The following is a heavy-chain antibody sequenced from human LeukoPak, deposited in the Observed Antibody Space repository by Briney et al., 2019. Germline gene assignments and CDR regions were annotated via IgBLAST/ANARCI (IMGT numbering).Heavy chain of an antibody. V-gene: IGHV3-74*01. J-gene: IGHJ4*02. D-gene: IGHD3-3*01. CDR3: VKSGVDY. Sequence: GGSLRLSCAASGFTFSAKWMHWVRQAPGKGLVWVSRINTDGSSTSYADSVKGRFTISRDNAKNTVYLQMNSLRAEDTAVYYCVKSGVDYWGQGTLVTVSS. CDR1: GFTFSAKW. CDR2: INTDGSST.